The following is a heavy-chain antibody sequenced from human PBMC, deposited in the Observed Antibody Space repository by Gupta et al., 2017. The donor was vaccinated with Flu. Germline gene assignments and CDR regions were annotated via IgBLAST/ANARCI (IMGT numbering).Heavy chain of an antibody. CDR3: ARRVGVELRLGMNNAFDI. J-gene: IGHJ3*02. CDR2: INHSGST. Sequence: QVQLQQWGAGLLKPSETLSLTCAVYGGSFSGYYWSWIRQPPGKGLEWIGEINHSGSTNYNTSLKRRVTISVDTSKNQFSRKLSSVTAAETAVYYCARRVGVELRLGMNNAFDIWGQGTMVTVSS. D-gene: IGHD1-26*01. V-gene: IGHV4-34*01. CDR1: GGSFSGYY.